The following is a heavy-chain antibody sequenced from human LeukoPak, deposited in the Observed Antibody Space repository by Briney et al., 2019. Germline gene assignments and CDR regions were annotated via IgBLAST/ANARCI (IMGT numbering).Heavy chain of an antibody. CDR1: GYTFTSYD. D-gene: IGHD4-17*01. Sequence: ASVKVSCKASGYTFTSYDINWVRQATGQGLEWMGWMNPNSGNTGYAQKFQGRVTITRNTSISTAYMELSSLRSEDTAVYYCARAPYGDYVLVYWGQGTLVTVSS. V-gene: IGHV1-8*03. J-gene: IGHJ4*02. CDR3: ARAPYGDYVLVY. CDR2: MNPNSGNT.